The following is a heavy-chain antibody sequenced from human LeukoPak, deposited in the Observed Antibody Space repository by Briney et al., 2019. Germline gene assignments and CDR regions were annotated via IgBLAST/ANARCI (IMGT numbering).Heavy chain of an antibody. D-gene: IGHD3-9*01. CDR2: ISSSSSYI. CDR3: ARDAGAYWYYDILTGYLYPGAFDI. Sequence: GGSLRLSCAASGFTFSSYSMNWVRQAPGKGLEWVSSISSSSSYIYYADSVKGRFTISRDNAKNSLYLQMNSLRVEDTAVYYCARDAGAYWYYDILTGYLYPGAFDIWGQGTMVTVSS. CDR1: GFTFSSYS. V-gene: IGHV3-21*01. J-gene: IGHJ3*02.